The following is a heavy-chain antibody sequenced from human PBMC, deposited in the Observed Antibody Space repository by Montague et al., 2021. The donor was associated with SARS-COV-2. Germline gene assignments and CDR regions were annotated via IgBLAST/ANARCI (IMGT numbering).Heavy chain of an antibody. CDR3: ARDLGSYYGMDV. V-gene: IGHV3-30*04. CDR1: GFTFSSYA. CDR2: ISYDGSNK. Sequence: LRLSCAASGFTFSSYAMHWVRQAPGKGLEWVAVISYDGSNKYYADSVKGRSTISRDSSKDTLYLQMNSLRAEDTAVYYCARDLGSYYGMDVWGQGTTVTVSS. J-gene: IGHJ6*02.